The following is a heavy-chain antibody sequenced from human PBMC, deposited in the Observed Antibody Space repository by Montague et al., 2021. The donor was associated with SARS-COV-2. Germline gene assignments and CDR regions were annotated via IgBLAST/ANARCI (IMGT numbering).Heavy chain of an antibody. CDR3: ARLPYDNSYGMDV. V-gene: IGHV4-59*01. CDR2: IDYSGST. CDR1: GGSISTYH. D-gene: IGHD3-9*01. Sequence: SETLSLTCSVSGGSISTYHWNWIRQSPGKGLEWIGYIDYSGSTNYNPSLQSRVIISVDRSKIQFSLKLNSVTAADTAIYYCARLPYDNSYGMDVWGQGTTVTVSS. J-gene: IGHJ6*02.